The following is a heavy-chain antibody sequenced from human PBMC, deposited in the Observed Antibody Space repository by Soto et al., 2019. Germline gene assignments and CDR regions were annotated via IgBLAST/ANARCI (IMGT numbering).Heavy chain of an antibody. Sequence: QLQLQESGPRLVKPSETLSLTCSVSGGSISSSSYSWGWIRQPPGKGLEWIGTIYYSGSTHYNPSLEGRGAISADTPNNQLSRRLSSVTAADTAVYYCGRQPGHCGSTTCFGYYSVDVWGQGTTVTVS. CDR1: GGSISSSSYS. CDR3: GRQPGHCGSTTCFGYYSVDV. CDR2: IYYSGST. V-gene: IGHV4-39*01. D-gene: IGHD2-2*01. J-gene: IGHJ6*02.